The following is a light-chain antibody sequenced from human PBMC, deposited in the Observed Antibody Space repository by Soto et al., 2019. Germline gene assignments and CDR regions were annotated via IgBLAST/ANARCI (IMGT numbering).Light chain of an antibody. V-gene: IGLV2-8*01. J-gene: IGLJ2*01. Sequence: SALTQPPSASGSPGQSVTVSCTGTSSDVGGYNYVSWYQQHPGKAPKLIIYEVSKRPSGVPDRFSGSKSVNTASLTVSGLQAEDEADYYCSSYAGSNNLLFGGGTKLTVL. CDR3: SSYAGSNNLL. CDR1: SSDVGGYNY. CDR2: EVS.